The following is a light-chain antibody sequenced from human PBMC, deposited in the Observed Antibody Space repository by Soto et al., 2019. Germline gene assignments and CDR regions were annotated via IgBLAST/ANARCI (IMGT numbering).Light chain of an antibody. V-gene: IGLV2-23*02. CDR1: SSDPATYNL. Sequence: QSVLTQPASVSGSPGQSITITSTGTSSDPATYNLVSWYQQRPGKAPQLIIYEVAKRPSGVPARFSGSQSGDTASLTISGLQAEDEADYYYCSRLFGGGTKLTVL. CDR2: EVA. CDR3: CSRL. J-gene: IGLJ2*01.